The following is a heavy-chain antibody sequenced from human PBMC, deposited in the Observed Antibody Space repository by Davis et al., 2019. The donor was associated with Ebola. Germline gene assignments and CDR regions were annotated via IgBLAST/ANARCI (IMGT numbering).Heavy chain of an antibody. CDR2: IYPGDSDT. Sequence: GESLKISCQASGYSFANFWIGWVRQMPGKGLEWMAIIYPGDSDTKYSPSFQGQVTISAEKSITTAYLQWTSLRASDTGIYYCARHPDCSTASCYNTYYSYYYMDVWGKGTTVTVSS. CDR3: ARHPDCSTASCYNTYYSYYYMDV. V-gene: IGHV5-51*01. CDR1: GYSFANFW. J-gene: IGHJ6*03. D-gene: IGHD2-2*01.